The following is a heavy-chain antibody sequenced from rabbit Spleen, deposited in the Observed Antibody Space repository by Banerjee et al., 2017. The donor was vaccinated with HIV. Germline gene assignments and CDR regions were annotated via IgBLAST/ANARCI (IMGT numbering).Heavy chain of an antibody. CDR1: GFDFSKYG. CDR3: ARDGYSRGWGIILYYFNL. Sequence: LVESRGGLVKPGASLTLTCTASGFDFSKYGMSWVRQAPGKGLEWIGYIDLVFGTTYYATWANGRFTISSHNAQNTLYLQLNSLTAADTAAYFCARDGYSRGWGIILYYFNLWGQGTLVTVS. D-gene: IGHD4-1*01. CDR2: IDLVFGTT. J-gene: IGHJ4*01. V-gene: IGHV1S47*01.